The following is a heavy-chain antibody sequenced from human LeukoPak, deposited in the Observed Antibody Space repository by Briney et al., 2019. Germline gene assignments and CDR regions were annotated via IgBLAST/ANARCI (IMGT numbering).Heavy chain of an antibody. CDR1: GGSISSYY. J-gene: IGHJ5*02. D-gene: IGHD6-13*01. CDR3: ARHGIAAKGAYNWFDP. Sequence: SETLSLTCTVSGGSISSYYWSWIRQPPGKGLEWIGYIYYSGSTNYNPSLKSRVTISVDTSKNQFSLKLSSVTAADTAVYYCARHGIAAKGAYNWFDPWGQGTLVTVSS. V-gene: IGHV4-59*08. CDR2: IYYSGST.